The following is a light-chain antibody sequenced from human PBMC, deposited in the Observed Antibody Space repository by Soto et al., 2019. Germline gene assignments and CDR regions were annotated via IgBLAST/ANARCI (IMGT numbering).Light chain of an antibody. V-gene: IGLV2-14*01. CDR3: SSYTSSSTLV. J-gene: IGLJ2*01. CDR2: EVS. Sequence: QSALTQPASVSGSPGQSITISCTGTSSDVGGYNYVSWYQQHPGKAPKLMIYEVSNGPSGVSNRFSGSKSDNTASLTISGLQAEDEADYYCSSYTSSSTLVFGGGTKLTVL. CDR1: SSDVGGYNY.